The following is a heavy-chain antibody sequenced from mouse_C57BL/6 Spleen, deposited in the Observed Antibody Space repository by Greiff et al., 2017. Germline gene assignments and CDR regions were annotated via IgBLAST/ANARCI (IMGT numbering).Heavy chain of an antibody. Sequence: VQLQQSGPELVKPGASVKISCKASGYSFTSYYIHWVKQRPGQGLEWIGWIYPGSGNTKYNEKFKGKATLTADTSSSTAYMQLSSLTSEDSAVYCCARSDDYDYDGDFDYWGQGTTLTVSS. J-gene: IGHJ2*01. V-gene: IGHV1-66*01. CDR1: GYSFTSYY. CDR3: ARSDDYDYDGDFDY. CDR2: IYPGSGNT. D-gene: IGHD2-4*01.